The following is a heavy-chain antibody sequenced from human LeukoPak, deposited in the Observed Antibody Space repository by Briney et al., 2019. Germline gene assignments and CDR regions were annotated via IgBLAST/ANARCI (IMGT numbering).Heavy chain of an antibody. CDR3: ASAARRHSEAYCGGDCYPYYFDY. CDR1: GGTFSSYA. CDR2: IIPMFGTA. D-gene: IGHD2-21*02. J-gene: IGHJ4*02. Sequence: GASVKVSCKASGGTFSSYAISWVRQAPGQGLELMGGIIPMFGTANYAQKFQGRVTITTDESTSTAYMELSSLRSEDTAVYYCASAARRHSEAYCGGDCYPYYFDYWGQGTLVTVSS. V-gene: IGHV1-69*05.